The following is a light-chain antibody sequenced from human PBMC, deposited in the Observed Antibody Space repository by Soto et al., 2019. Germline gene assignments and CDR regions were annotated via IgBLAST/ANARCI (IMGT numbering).Light chain of an antibody. J-gene: IGKJ4*01. CDR3: QQRSNWPLT. CDR2: GAS. Sequence: EIVLTQSPGTLSLSPGERATLSCRSSQSVSISYLAWYQQKPGQAPRLLIYGASSRATGIPARFSGSGSGTDFTLTISSLEPEDFAVYYCQQRSNWPLTFGGGTKVDI. CDR1: QSVSISY. V-gene: IGKV3D-20*02.